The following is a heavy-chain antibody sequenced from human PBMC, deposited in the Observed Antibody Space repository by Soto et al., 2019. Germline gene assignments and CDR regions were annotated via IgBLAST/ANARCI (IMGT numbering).Heavy chain of an antibody. J-gene: IGHJ4*02. V-gene: IGHV3-30*18. CDR3: AKGISIAARSGLDY. CDR2: ISYDGSNK. Sequence: PGGSLRLSCAASGFTLSSYCMHWVRQAPGKGLEWVAVISYDGSNKYYADSVKGRFTISRDNSKNTLYLQMNSLRAEDTAVYYCAKGISIAARSGLDYWGQGTLVTVSS. CDR1: GFTLSSYC. D-gene: IGHD6-6*01.